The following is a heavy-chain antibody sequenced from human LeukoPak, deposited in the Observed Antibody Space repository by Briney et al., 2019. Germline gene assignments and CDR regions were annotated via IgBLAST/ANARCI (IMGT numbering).Heavy chain of an antibody. CDR2: IKEDGSDK. CDR1: GFTFSNYW. V-gene: IGHV3-7*01. D-gene: IGHD4-17*01. CDR3: ARLKDAVTIFDC. J-gene: IGHJ5*01. Sequence: PGGSLRLSCIASGFTFSNYWMSWVRQAPGNGLEWVASIKEDGSDKYYVDSVKGRFTISRDNTKNSLFVPMSSLRAEDTAVYYCARLKDAVTIFDCWGQGILVTVSS.